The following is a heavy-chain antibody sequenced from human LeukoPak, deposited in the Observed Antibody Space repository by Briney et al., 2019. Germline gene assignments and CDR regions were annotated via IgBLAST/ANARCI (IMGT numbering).Heavy chain of an antibody. V-gene: IGHV7-4-1*02. CDR1: GYTFTSYA. CDR2: INTNTGNP. Sequence: ASVKVSCKASGYTFTSYAMNWVRQAPGQGLEWMGWINTNTGNPTYAQGFTGRFVFSLDTSVSTAYLQISSLKAEDTAVYYCARGPFTIFGVVITAYYGMDVWGQGTTVTVSS. J-gene: IGHJ6*02. CDR3: ARGPFTIFGVVITAYYGMDV. D-gene: IGHD3-3*01.